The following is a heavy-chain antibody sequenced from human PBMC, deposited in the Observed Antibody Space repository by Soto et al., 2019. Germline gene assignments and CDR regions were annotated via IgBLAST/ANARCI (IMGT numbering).Heavy chain of an antibody. CDR3: ARGPRYYYDSSGYYRY. V-gene: IGHV3-21*01. D-gene: IGHD3-22*01. CDR1: GFTFSSYS. CDR2: ISSSSSYI. J-gene: IGHJ4*02. Sequence: EVQLVESGGGLVKPGGSLRLSCAASGFTFSSYSMNWVRQAPGKGLEWVSSISSSSSYIYYADSVKGRFTISRDNAKNSLYLQMNSLRAEDTAAYYCARGPRYYYDSSGYYRYWGQGTLVTVSS.